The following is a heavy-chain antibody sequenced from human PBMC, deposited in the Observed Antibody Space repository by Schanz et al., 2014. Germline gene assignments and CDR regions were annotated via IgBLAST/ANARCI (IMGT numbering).Heavy chain of an antibody. J-gene: IGHJ4*01. CDR2: INTGSGDT. Sequence: QVHLVQSGAEVKRPGASVKVSCKASEYSFTSYSMHWVRQAPGQRLEWMGWINTGSGDTKYSQNFQGRVTITRDTSASTAYMELSSLRSEDTAVYSCARGIGGYGANNGFEYWGQGTLVTVSS. V-gene: IGHV1-3*04. D-gene: IGHD5-12*01. CDR3: ARGIGGYGANNGFEY. CDR1: EYSFTSYS.